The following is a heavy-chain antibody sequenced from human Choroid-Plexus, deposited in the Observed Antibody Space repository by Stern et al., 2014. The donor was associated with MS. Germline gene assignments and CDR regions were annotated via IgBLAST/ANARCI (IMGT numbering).Heavy chain of an antibody. CDR1: GFTFGSCA. Sequence: MQLVESGGGVVQPGRPLRLSCVASGFTFGSCAMHWVRQAPGKGLGRVAGVSYDGSNKYYADSVKGRFTISRDNSQNTLYMQMSSLRPEDTAVYYCAKDRHYLTYFFDHWGQGSLVTVSS. V-gene: IGHV3-30*18. CDR2: VSYDGSNK. D-gene: IGHD2/OR15-2a*01. J-gene: IGHJ5*02. CDR3: AKDRHYLTYFFDH.